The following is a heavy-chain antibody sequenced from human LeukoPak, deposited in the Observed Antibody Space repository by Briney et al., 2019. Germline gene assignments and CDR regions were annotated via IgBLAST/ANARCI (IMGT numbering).Heavy chain of an antibody. CDR2: ISYDGSNK. CDR1: GLTFSSYA. J-gene: IGHJ4*02. CDR3: ARWGGSGSSIDY. V-gene: IGHV3-30-3*01. D-gene: IGHD3-10*01. Sequence: GGSLRLSCAASGLTFSSYAMHWVRQAPGKGLEWVAVISYDGSNKYYADSVKGRFTISRDNSKNTLYLQMNSLRAEDTAVYYCARWGGSGSSIDYWGQGTLVTVSS.